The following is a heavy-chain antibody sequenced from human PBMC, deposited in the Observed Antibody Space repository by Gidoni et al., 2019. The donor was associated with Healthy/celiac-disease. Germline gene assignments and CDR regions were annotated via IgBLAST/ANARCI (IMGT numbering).Heavy chain of an antibody. Sequence: EVQLVESGGGLVKPGGSLRLSCAASGFTFSSYSMNWVRQAPGKGLEWVSSISSSSSYIYYADSVKGRFTISRDNAKNSLYLQMNSLRAEDTAVYYCARVDGTNYDFWSAGFDYWGQGTLVTVSS. CDR2: ISSSSSYI. CDR1: GFTFSSYS. J-gene: IGHJ4*02. D-gene: IGHD3-3*01. V-gene: IGHV3-21*01. CDR3: ARVDGTNYDFWSAGFDY.